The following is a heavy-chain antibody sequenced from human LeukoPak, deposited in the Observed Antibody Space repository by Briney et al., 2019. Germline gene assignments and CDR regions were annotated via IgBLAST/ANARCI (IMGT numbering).Heavy chain of an antibody. Sequence: PGGSLRLPCAASGFTFDDYAMHWVRQAPGKGLEWVSGISWNSGSIGYADSVKGRFTISRDNAKNSLYLQMNSLRAEDTALYYCAKDRANWNGAFDIWGQGTMVTVSS. D-gene: IGHD1-1*01. CDR1: GFTFDDYA. CDR2: ISWNSGSI. CDR3: AKDRANWNGAFDI. V-gene: IGHV3-9*01. J-gene: IGHJ3*02.